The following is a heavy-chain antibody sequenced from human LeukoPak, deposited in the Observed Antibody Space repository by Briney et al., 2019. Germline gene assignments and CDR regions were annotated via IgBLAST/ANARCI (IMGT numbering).Heavy chain of an antibody. Sequence: SETLSLTCTVSGGSISSDYWSWIRQHPGKGLEWIGYIYYSGSTYYNPSLKSRVTISVDTSKNQFSLKLSSVTAADTAVYYCARFALGYGFDYWGQGTLVTVSS. J-gene: IGHJ4*02. CDR1: GGSISSDY. D-gene: IGHD5-18*01. V-gene: IGHV4-59*06. CDR3: ARFALGYGFDY. CDR2: IYYSGST.